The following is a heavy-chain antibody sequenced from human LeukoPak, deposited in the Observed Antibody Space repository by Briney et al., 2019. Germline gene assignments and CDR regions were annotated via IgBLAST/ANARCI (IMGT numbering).Heavy chain of an antibody. CDR3: ARDISYSSSPADFDY. J-gene: IGHJ4*02. CDR1: GGSFSGYY. Sequence: PSETLSLTCAVYGGSFSGYYWSWIRQPPGKGLEWIGEINHSGSTNYNPSLESRVTISVDTSKNQFSLKLSSVTAADTAVYYCARDISYSSSPADFDYWGQGTLVTVSS. CDR2: INHSGST. V-gene: IGHV4-34*01. D-gene: IGHD6-6*01.